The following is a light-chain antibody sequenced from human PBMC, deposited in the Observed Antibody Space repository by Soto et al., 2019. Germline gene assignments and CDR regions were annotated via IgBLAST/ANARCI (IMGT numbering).Light chain of an antibody. CDR1: STNIGSNY. CDR2: SNN. J-gene: IGLJ3*02. Sequence: QSVLTQPPSASGTPGQRVTISCSGSSTNIGSNYVYWYQQVPGTAPKLLIYSNNQRPSGVPDRFSASKSGTSASLAISGLRTEDEAAYYCATWDDSGNNPVFGGGTKVTVL. V-gene: IGLV1-47*02. CDR3: ATWDDSGNNPV.